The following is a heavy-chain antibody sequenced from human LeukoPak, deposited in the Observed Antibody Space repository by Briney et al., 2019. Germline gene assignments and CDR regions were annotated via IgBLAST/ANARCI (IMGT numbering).Heavy chain of an antibody. CDR1: GFTFSSYT. J-gene: IGHJ4*02. CDR3: ARHGGSGWYDY. V-gene: IGHV5-10-1*01. D-gene: IGHD6-19*01. Sequence: GGSLRLSCAASGFTFSSYTMNWVRQAPGKGLEWMGRIDPSDSYTNYSPSFQGHVTISADNSISTAYLQWSSLKASDTAMYYCARHGGSGWYDYWGQGTLVTVSS. CDR2: IDPSDSYT.